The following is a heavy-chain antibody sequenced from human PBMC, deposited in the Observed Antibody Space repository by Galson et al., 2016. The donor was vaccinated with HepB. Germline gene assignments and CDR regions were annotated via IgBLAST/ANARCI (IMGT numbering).Heavy chain of an antibody. J-gene: IGHJ5*02. CDR2: LSYNGLNQ. D-gene: IGHD2-15*01. Sequence: SLRLSCAASGFVFSNYGMHWVRQAPGKGLEWVAGLSYNGLNQHYQDSLMGRFTVSRDNSKSIMYLQMDSLRPDDTAVYYCTKQVAEGGLGDAWGQGTVVTVSS. CDR3: TKQVAEGGLGDA. CDR1: GFVFSNYG. V-gene: IGHV3-30*18.